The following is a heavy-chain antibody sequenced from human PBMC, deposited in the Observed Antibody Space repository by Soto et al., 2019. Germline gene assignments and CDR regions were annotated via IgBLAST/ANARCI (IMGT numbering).Heavy chain of an antibody. Sequence: PGGSLRLSCAASGFTFSSYSMNWVRQAPGKGLEWVSSISGSGNYTHYADFLRGRFTTSRDNAKTSLYLQMNSLRAEDTAVYYCAREGINNYNEYYFDSWGQGTVVPSPQ. V-gene: IGHV3-21*01. J-gene: IGHJ4*02. CDR3: AREGINNYNEYYFDS. CDR2: ISGSGNYT. D-gene: IGHD4-4*01. CDR1: GFTFSSYS.